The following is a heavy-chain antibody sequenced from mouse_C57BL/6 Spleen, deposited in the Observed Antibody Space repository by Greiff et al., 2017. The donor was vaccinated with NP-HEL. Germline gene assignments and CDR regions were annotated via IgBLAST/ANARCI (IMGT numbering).Heavy chain of an antibody. CDR1: GFTFSDYG. D-gene: IGHD2-1*01. CDR2: ISSGSSTI. CDR3: ARDGNYEFDY. Sequence: EVMLVESGGGLVKPGGSLKLSCAASGFTFSDYGMHWVRQAPEKGLEWVAYISSGSSTIYYADTVKGRFTISRDNAKNTLFLQMTSLRSEDTAMYYCARDGNYEFDYWGQGTTLTVSS. J-gene: IGHJ2*01. V-gene: IGHV5-17*01.